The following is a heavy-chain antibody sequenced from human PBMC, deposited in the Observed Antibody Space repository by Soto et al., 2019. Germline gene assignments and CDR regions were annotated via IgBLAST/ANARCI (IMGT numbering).Heavy chain of an antibody. V-gene: IGHV1-3*01. Sequence: ASVKVSCKASGNTVPNYAIHWVRQAPGQRLEWMGWINGGNGNTYYSEHFKGRVTFTRDTSAGTVYMQQSSKTSEDTAENNYARDDSGFSGSHYIDYFNYWGQGALVTVSS. CDR2: INGGNGNT. CDR1: GNTVPNYA. J-gene: IGHJ4*02. CDR3: ARDDSGFSGSHYIDYFNY. D-gene: IGHD1-26*01.